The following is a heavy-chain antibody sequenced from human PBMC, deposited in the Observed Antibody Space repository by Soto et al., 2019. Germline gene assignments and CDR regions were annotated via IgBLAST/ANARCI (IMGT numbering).Heavy chain of an antibody. D-gene: IGHD2-8*02. CDR1: GFTFSTYA. J-gene: IGHJ4*02. V-gene: IGHV3-23*01. CDR2: ISGSGGST. Sequence: EVQLLESGGGLVQPGGSLRLSCAASGFTFSTYAMTWVRQAPGKGLEWVSTISGSGGSTDYAESVTGRFTISRDNSKNTLYLQMNSLRAEDTAVYYCAKVLSAHFDYWGQGTLVTVSS. CDR3: AKVLSAHFDY.